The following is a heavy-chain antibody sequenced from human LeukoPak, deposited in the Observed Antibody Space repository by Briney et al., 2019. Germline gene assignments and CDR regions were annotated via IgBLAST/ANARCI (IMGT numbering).Heavy chain of an antibody. CDR1: GFTFSSYS. J-gene: IGHJ6*03. V-gene: IGHV3-48*04. Sequence: GGSLRLSYAASGFTFSSYSMSWVRQAPGKGLEWVSYISSSSTIYYADSVKGRFTISRDNAKNSLYLQMNSLRAEDTALYYCARVSSNYYYYMDVWGKGTTVTVSS. CDR2: ISSSSTI. CDR3: ARVSSNYYYYMDV.